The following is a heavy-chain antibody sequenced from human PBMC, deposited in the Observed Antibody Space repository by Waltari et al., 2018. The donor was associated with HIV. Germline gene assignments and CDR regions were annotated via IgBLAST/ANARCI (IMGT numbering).Heavy chain of an antibody. Sequence: EVQLVESGGGLVQPGGSLILSCAASGFTVSSHYMSWVRQAPGKGLEWVSVIYSGGSTYYADSVKGRFTISRDNSKNTLYLQMNSLRAEDTAVYYCASIAYCGGDCYPRGMDVWGQGTTVTVSS. J-gene: IGHJ6*02. CDR3: ASIAYCGGDCYPRGMDV. CDR1: GFTVSSHY. D-gene: IGHD2-21*02. CDR2: IYSGGST. V-gene: IGHV3-66*01.